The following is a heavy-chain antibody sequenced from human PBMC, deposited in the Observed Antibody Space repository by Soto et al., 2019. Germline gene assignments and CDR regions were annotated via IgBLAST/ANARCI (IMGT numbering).Heavy chain of an antibody. CDR3: ARRPDVATAKVGGGYVFDV. V-gene: IGHV4-4*02. Sequence: QVQLQESGPGLVKPSGTLSLTCAASSGSIFTTNWWSWVRQSPGRGLQWIGDIYHSGSPKYNPSLKRRVSISIDKSNDRFFLNLSSVTAEDTAVYYCARRPDVATAKVGGGYVFDVWGQGTMVPVSS. J-gene: IGHJ3*01. D-gene: IGHD3-16*01. CDR2: IYHSGSP. CDR1: SGSIFTTNW.